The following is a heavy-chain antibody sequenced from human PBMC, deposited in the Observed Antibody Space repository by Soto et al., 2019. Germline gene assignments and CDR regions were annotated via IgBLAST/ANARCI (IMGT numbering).Heavy chain of an antibody. V-gene: IGHV3-74*01. CDR2: ISSDGSST. Sequence: GGSLRLSCAASGFIFSEYWMHWVRQAPGKGLVWVSRISSDGSSTHYADSVKGRFTISRDNSKNTLYLQMSSLRAEDTGVFYCARGGPGVPMYYSDYWGQGTLVTVSS. D-gene: IGHD2-8*01. CDR1: GFIFSEYW. CDR3: ARGGPGVPMYYSDY. J-gene: IGHJ4*02.